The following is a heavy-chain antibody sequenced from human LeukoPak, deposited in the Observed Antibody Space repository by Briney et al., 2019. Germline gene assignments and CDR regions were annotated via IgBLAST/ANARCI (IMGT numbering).Heavy chain of an antibody. Sequence: ASVKVSCKASGYTFTGYYMHWVRQAPGQGLKWMGWINPNSGGTNYAQKFQGWVTMTRDTSISTAYMELSRLRSDDTAVYYCARAFDHDYGDYWGQGTLVTVSS. CDR1: GYTFTGYY. CDR2: INPNSGGT. V-gene: IGHV1-2*04. CDR3: ARAFDHDYGDY. D-gene: IGHD3-9*01. J-gene: IGHJ4*02.